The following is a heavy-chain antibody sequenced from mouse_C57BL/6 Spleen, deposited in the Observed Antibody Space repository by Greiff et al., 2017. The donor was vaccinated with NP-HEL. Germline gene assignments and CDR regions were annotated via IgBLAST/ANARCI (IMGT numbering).Heavy chain of an antibody. D-gene: IGHD1-1*01. CDR1: GYTFTDYY. Sequence: QVQLQQSGAELVRPGASVKLSCKASGYTFTDYYINWVKQRPGQGLEWIARIYPGSGNTYYNEKFKGKATLTAEKSSSTAYMQLSSLTSEDSAVYFCARLNYYGSSYPYFDYWGQGTTLTVSS. CDR3: ARLNYYGSSYPYFDY. V-gene: IGHV1-76*01. J-gene: IGHJ2*01. CDR2: IYPGSGNT.